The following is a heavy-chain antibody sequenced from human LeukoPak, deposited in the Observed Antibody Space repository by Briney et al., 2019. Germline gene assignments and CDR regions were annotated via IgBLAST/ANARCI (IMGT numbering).Heavy chain of an antibody. CDR2: ISSSSSYI. CDR1: GFTFSSYS. D-gene: IGHD2-2*01. CDR3: ARDQLYCSSTSCLHYYYYYMGV. Sequence: GGSLRLSCAASGFTFSSYSMNWVRQAPGKGLEWVSSISSSSSYIYYADSVKGRFTISRDNAKNSLYLQMNSLRAEDTAVYYCARDQLYCSSTSCLHYYYYYMGVWGKGTTVTVSS. V-gene: IGHV3-21*01. J-gene: IGHJ6*03.